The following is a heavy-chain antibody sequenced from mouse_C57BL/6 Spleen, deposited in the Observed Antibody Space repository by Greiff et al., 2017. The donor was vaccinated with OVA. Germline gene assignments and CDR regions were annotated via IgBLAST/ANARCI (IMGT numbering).Heavy chain of an antibody. CDR2: IDPSDSYT. CDR1: GYTFTSYW. D-gene: IGHD1-1*01. V-gene: IGHV1-69*01. CDR3: ARSPTVVALDY. J-gene: IGHJ2*01. Sequence: QVQLKQPGAELVMPGASVKLSCKASGYTFTSYWMHWVKQRPGQGLEWIGEIDPSDSYTNYNQKFKGKSTLTVDKSSSTAYMQLSSLTSEDSAVYYCARSPTVVALDYWGQGTTLTVSS.